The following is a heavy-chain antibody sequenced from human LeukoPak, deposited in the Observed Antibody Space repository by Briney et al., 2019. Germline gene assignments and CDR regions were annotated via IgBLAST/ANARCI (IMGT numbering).Heavy chain of an antibody. Sequence: ASVKVSCKASGGTFSSYAISWVRQAPRQGLEWMGRIIPVLGIANYAQKFQGRVTITADKSTSTAYMELSSLRSEDTAVYYCARDPLRSDNWFDPWGQGTLVTVSS. CDR2: IIPVLGIA. J-gene: IGHJ5*02. V-gene: IGHV1-69*04. CDR1: GGTFSSYA. D-gene: IGHD3-3*01. CDR3: ARDPLRSDNWFDP.